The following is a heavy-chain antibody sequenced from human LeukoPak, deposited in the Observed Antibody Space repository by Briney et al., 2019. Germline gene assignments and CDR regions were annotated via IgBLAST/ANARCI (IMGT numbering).Heavy chain of an antibody. CDR1: GFTFSSYG. CDR3: ARDHRYSGSYHRRFDP. V-gene: IGHV3-30*03. J-gene: IGHJ5*02. CDR2: LSYDGSNK. Sequence: GGSLRLSCAASGFTFSSYGMHWVRQAPGKGLEWVAVLSYDGSNKYYADSVKGRFTISRDNSKNTLYLQMNSLRAEDTAVYYCARDHRYSGSYHRRFDPWGQGTLVTVSS. D-gene: IGHD1-26*01.